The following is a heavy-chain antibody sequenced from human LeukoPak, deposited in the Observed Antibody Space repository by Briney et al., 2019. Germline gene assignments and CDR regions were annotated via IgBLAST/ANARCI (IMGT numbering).Heavy chain of an antibody. J-gene: IGHJ3*02. D-gene: IGHD6-6*01. CDR1: GGSISSGGYY. CDR2: IYYSGTT. Sequence: PSETLSLTCTVSGGSISSGGYYWSWIRQHPGKGLEWIGYIYYSGTTYYNPSLKSRVSISVDTSKNQFSLKLSSVTAADTVVYYCATIAARNDDFDIWGQGTMVTVSS. CDR3: ATIAARNDDFDI. V-gene: IGHV4-31*03.